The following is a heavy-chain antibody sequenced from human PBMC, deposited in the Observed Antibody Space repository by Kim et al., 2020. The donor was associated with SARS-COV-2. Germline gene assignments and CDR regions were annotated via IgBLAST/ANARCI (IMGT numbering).Heavy chain of an antibody. CDR2: INAGNGNT. CDR3: ARAPRIAAAPFPLDY. J-gene: IGHJ4*02. D-gene: IGHD6-13*01. V-gene: IGHV1-3*01. Sequence: ASVKVSCKASGYTFTSYAMHWVRQAPGQRLEWMGWINAGNGNTKYSQKFQGRVTITRDTSASTAYMELSSLRSEDTAVYYCARAPRIAAAPFPLDYCGQGVLVTVSS. CDR1: GYTFTSYA.